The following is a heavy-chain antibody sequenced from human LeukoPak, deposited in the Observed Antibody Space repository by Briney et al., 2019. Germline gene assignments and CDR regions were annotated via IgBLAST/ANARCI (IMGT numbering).Heavy chain of an antibody. CDR3: ARMDSSGWNFDY. D-gene: IGHD6-19*01. CDR1: GYTFTSYG. V-gene: IGHV1-18*01. Sequence: ASVKVSCKASGYTFTSYGISWVRQAPGQGLEWMGWISAYNGNTNYAQKLQGRVTMTTDTSTSTACMELRSLRSDDTAVYYCARMDSSGWNFDYWGQGTLVTVSS. J-gene: IGHJ4*02. CDR2: ISAYNGNT.